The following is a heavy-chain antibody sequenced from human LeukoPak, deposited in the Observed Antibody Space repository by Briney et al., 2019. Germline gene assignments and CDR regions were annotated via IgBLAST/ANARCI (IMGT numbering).Heavy chain of an antibody. J-gene: IGHJ4*02. CDR1: GGSISTSNYY. CDR3: ARVCASCYWSFDY. V-gene: IGHV4-61*01. CDR2: IYYSGST. Sequence: SETLSLTCTVSGGSISTSNYYWSWIRQPPGKGLEWIGYIYYSGSTNYNPSLKSRVTISVDTSKNQFSLKLSSVTAADTAVYYCARVCASCYWSFDYWGQGTLVTVSS. D-gene: IGHD2-15*01.